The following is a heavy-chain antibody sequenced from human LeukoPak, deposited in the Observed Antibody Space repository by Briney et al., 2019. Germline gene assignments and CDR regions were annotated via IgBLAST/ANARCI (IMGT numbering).Heavy chain of an antibody. Sequence: SVTVSCRASVGTLSSYAISWVRQAPGQGLEWMGRIIPILGIANYAQKFQGRVTITADKSTSTAYMELSSLRSEDTAVYYCCITMVRGVRRSQYYYYGMDVWGQGTTVTVSS. J-gene: IGHJ6*02. V-gene: IGHV1-69*04. CDR1: VGTLSSYA. D-gene: IGHD3-10*01. CDR2: IIPILGIA. CDR3: CITMVRGVRRSQYYYYGMDV.